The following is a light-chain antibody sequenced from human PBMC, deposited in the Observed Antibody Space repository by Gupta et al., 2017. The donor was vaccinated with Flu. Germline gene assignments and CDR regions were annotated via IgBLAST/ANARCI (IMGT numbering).Light chain of an antibody. J-gene: IGLJ1*01. CDR2: DVT. CDR1: RGDIATYDY. V-gene: IGLV2-14*01. CDR3: CSYTGGDTRYV. Sequence: QPALTQPASVSGSPGHSITIPRPGTRGDIATYDYVSWFQQHPGKAPKLIIYDVTDRPSGVSDRFSGSKSGNTASLTISGLQSEDEAHYFCCSYTGGDTRYVFGTGTKVTVL.